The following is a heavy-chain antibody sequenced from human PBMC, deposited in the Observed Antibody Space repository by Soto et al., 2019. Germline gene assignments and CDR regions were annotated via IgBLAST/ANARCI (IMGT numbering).Heavy chain of an antibody. V-gene: IGHV3-74*01. CDR2: INSDGTIT. J-gene: IGHJ4*02. D-gene: IGHD3-10*01. CDR1: GFTFSAYW. Sequence: EVQLVESGGALIQPGGSLRISCAASGFTFSAYWMFWVRQAPGKGLVWLSRINSDGTITDYADSVRGRFTISRDNAENTQYLQLNSLRADDTAVYYCAREYYGSGIWGQGTLVTVSS. CDR3: AREYYGSGI.